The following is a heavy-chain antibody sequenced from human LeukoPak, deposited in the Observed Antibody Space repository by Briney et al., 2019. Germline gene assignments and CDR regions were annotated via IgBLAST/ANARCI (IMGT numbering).Heavy chain of an antibody. CDR2: INSDGSSP. J-gene: IGHJ4*02. Sequence: GGSLRLSCAAPGFTFSSYWMHWVRQAPGKGLVWVSRINSDGSSPSYADSVKGRFTISRDNAKNTLYLQMNSLRTEDTAVYYCARDDYGGSSRALDYWGQGTLVTVSS. CDR1: GFTFSSYW. D-gene: IGHD4/OR15-4a*01. CDR3: ARDDYGGSSRALDY. V-gene: IGHV3-74*01.